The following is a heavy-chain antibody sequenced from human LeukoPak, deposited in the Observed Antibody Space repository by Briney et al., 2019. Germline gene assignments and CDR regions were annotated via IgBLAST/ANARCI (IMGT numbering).Heavy chain of an antibody. V-gene: IGHV1-46*01. J-gene: IGHJ3*02. CDR1: GYTFTSYY. Sequence: GASVNVSCKASGYTFTSYYMHWVRQAPGQGLEWMGIINPSGGSTSYAQKFQGRVTMTRDTSTSTVYMELSSLRSEDTAVYYCARELPHRGAFDIWGQGTMVTVSS. D-gene: IGHD2-21*01. CDR3: ARELPHRGAFDI. CDR2: INPSGGST.